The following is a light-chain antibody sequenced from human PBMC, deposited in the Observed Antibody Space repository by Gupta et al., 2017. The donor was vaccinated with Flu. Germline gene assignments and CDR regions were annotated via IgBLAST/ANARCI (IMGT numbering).Light chain of an antibody. V-gene: IGLV1-51*02. J-gene: IGLJ3*02. CDR3: GTWDASLSRGV. CDR1: ISCSGSNY. CDR2: END. Sequence: ISCSGSNYVSWYQRLPETAPKLLIYENDKRPSGIPDRFSGSKSGTSATLDITGLQTGDEADYYCGTWDASLSRGVFGGGTKVTVL.